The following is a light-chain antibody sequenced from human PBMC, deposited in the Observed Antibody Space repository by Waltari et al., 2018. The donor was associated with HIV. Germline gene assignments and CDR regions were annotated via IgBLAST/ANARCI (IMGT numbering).Light chain of an antibody. Sequence: SSELAQDPAVSVALGQTVRITCHGDSVRSYYESWYQQKPGQAPVLVVYGENNRPPGIPDRFSGSKSGTSASLAISGLQSEDEADYYCAAWDDSLNGRVFGGGTKLTVL. CDR1: SVRSYY. CDR3: AAWDDSLNGRV. CDR2: GEN. J-gene: IGLJ2*01. V-gene: IGLV3-19*01.